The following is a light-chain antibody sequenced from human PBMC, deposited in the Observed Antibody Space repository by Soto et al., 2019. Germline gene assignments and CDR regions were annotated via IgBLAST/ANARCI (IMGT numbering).Light chain of an antibody. Sequence: QSVLTQPPSASGTPGQRVTISCSGSSSNIGDNPVNWYQQVPGAAPKLMIYEVSKRPSGVPDRFSGSKSGNTASLTVSGLQAEDEADYYCSSYAGITAVVFGGGTKLTVL. V-gene: IGLV1-44*01. CDR2: EVS. CDR3: SSYAGITAVV. J-gene: IGLJ2*01. CDR1: SSNIGDNP.